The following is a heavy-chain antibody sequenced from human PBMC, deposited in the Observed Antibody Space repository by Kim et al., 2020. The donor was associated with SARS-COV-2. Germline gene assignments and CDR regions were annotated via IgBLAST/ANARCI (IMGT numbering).Heavy chain of an antibody. Sequence: SETLSLTCAVYGGSFSTYYWSWIRQPPGKGLEWIGEINHSGSTNYNPSLKSRVTISVDTSKNQFSLKLSSVTAADTAVYYCARAKVRGYSYIYYYYGMDVWGQGTTVTVSS. CDR1: GGSFSTYY. J-gene: IGHJ6*02. D-gene: IGHD5-18*01. V-gene: IGHV4-34*01. CDR2: INHSGST. CDR3: ARAKVRGYSYIYYYYGMDV.